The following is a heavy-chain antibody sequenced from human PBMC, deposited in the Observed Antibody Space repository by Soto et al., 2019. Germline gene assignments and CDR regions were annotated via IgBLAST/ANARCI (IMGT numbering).Heavy chain of an antibody. CDR2: IYYSGST. J-gene: IGHJ4*02. Sequence: SETLSLTCPVSGGSISSYYLSWIRQPPGKGLEWIGYIYYSGSTDYNPSLKSRVTISVDTSKNQFSLKLSSVTAADTAVYYCAKKQTLDYWGQGTLVTVSS. CDR1: GGSISSYY. V-gene: IGHV4-59*01. CDR3: AKKQTLDY.